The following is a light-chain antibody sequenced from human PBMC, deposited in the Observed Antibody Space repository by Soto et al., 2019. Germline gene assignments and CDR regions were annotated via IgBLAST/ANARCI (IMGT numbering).Light chain of an antibody. Sequence: EIVLTQSPATLSLSPGERATLSCRASQSVSSYLAWYQQKPGQAPRLLIYDASNRATGIPARFSGSGSGTDFPLTISSLEPEDFALYYCQQRSNWPSYTLGQGTKLEIK. CDR3: QQRSNWPSYT. V-gene: IGKV3-11*01. CDR2: DAS. CDR1: QSVSSY. J-gene: IGKJ2*01.